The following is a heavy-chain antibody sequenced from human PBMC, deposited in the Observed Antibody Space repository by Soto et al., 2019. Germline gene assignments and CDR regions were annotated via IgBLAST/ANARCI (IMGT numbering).Heavy chain of an antibody. CDR3: AGRYCTNGVCYTNYYYYIDV. D-gene: IGHD2-8*01. CDR1: GFTFSTYA. V-gene: IGHV3-23*01. J-gene: IGHJ6*03. CDR2: ITTSGGNT. Sequence: EVQLLESGGGLVQPGGSLRLSCAASGFTFSTYAMSWVRQAPGKGLEWVSTITTSGGNTYYADSVQGRFTISRDNSKNTLYLQMNSPRAEDTAVYYCAGRYCTNGVCYTNYYYYIDVWGKGTTVTVSS.